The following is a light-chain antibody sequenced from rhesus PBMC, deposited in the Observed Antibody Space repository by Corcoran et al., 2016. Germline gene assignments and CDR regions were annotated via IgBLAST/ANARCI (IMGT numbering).Light chain of an antibody. V-gene: IGKV1-21*01. CDR3: QHYYSAPYS. J-gene: IGKJ2*01. CDR2: EAS. Sequence: DIQMTQSPSSLSASVGDRVTITCRASQGIINDLAWYQQKPGETPKLLVYEASSLQSGIPSRFSGSGSGTDFNLTINSLPSEDFATYYYQHYYSAPYSFGQGTKVEIK. CDR1: QGIIND.